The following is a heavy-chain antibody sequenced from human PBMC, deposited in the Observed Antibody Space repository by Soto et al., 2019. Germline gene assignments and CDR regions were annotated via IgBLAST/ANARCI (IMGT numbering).Heavy chain of an antibody. D-gene: IGHD1-26*01. V-gene: IGHV1-2*06. CDR1: GYTFTASY. J-gene: IGHJ4*02. CDR3: LTLKQAPNCIVY. Sequence: ASVKVSCKASGYTFTASYMYWVRQAPGQGLEWVGRINPKTGDTNYVPKFQGRVTMTRDTSISTAYVELSSLGSDDTAFYYCLTLKQAPNCIVYCGQATLVTLS. CDR2: INPKTGDT.